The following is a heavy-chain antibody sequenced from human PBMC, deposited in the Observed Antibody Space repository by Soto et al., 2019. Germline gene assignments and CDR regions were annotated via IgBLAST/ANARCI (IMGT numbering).Heavy chain of an antibody. CDR2: MNPNSGNT. J-gene: IGHJ4*02. CDR1: GYTFTSYD. Sequence: XSVKVSFKASGYTFTSYDINLVRHATGQGLEWMGWMNPNSGNTGYAQKFQGRVTMTRNPSISTAYMELRSLRSEDTAVYYCARGDNLLRYFFWGQGTLVTVSS. CDR3: ARGDNLLRYFF. D-gene: IGHD3-9*01. V-gene: IGHV1-8*01.